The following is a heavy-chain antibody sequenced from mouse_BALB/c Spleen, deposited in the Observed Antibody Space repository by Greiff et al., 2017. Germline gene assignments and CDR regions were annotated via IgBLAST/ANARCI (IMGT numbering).Heavy chain of an antibody. CDR2: IRLKSNNYAT. CDR1: GFTFSNYW. Sequence: EVKLMESGGGLVQPGGTLKLSCVASGFTFSNYWMNWVRQSPEKGLEWVAEIRLKSNNYATHYAESVKGRFTISRDDSKSSVYLQMNNLRAEDTGIYYCTRPYDYDEGFAYWGQGTLVTVSA. J-gene: IGHJ3*01. CDR3: TRPYDYDEGFAY. D-gene: IGHD2-4*01. V-gene: IGHV6-6*02.